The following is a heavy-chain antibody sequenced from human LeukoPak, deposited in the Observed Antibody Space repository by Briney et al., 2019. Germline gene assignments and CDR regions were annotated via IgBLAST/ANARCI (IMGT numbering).Heavy chain of an antibody. CDR1: GYTLTELS. CDR3: ATLYSWTTGDTNFDY. CDR2: FDPEDGET. Sequence: GASVKVSCKVSGYTLTELSMHWVRQAPGKGLEWMGGFDPEDGETIYAQKFQGRVTMTEDTSTDTAYMELSSLRSEDTAVYYCATLYSWTTGDTNFDYWGQGTLSPSPQ. V-gene: IGHV1-24*01. D-gene: IGHD2-8*02. J-gene: IGHJ4*02.